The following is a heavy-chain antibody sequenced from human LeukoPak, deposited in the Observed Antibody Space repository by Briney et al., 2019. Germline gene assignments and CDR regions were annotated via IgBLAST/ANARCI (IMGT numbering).Heavy chain of an antibody. Sequence: PSETLSLTCTVSGGSISSSSYYRGWIRQPPGKGLEWIGSIYYSGSTYYNPSLKSRVTISVDTSKNQFSLKLSSVTAADTAVYYCARPTITGDNPGIDYWGQGTLVTVSS. CDR1: GGSISSSSYY. V-gene: IGHV4-39*01. CDR2: IYYSGST. CDR3: ARPTITGDNPGIDY. D-gene: IGHD7-27*01. J-gene: IGHJ4*02.